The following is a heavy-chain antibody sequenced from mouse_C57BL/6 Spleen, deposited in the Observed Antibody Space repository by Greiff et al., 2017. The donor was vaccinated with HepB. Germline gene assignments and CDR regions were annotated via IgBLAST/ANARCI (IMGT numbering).Heavy chain of an antibody. CDR2: INPSNGGT. Sequence: QVHVKQPGTELVKPGASVKLSCKASGYTFTSYWMHWVKQRPGQGLEWIGNINPSNGGTNYNEKFKSKATLTVDKSSSTAYMQLSSLTSEDSAVYYCARKDGYYDYFDYWGQGTTLTVSS. D-gene: IGHD2-3*01. V-gene: IGHV1-53*01. CDR3: ARKDGYYDYFDY. CDR1: GYTFTSYW. J-gene: IGHJ2*01.